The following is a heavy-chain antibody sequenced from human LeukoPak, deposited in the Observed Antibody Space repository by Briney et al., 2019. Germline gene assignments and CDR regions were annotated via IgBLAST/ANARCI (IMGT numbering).Heavy chain of an antibody. CDR3: ARDKRTTGWFDP. V-gene: IGHV3-21*01. D-gene: IGHD2/OR15-2a*01. Sequence: GGSLRLSCAASGFTFSSYSMNWVRQAPGKGLEWVSSISSSSSYIYYADSVKGRFTISRDNAKNSLYLQMNSLRAEDTAVYYCARDKRTTGWFDPWGQGTLVTVSS. CDR1: GFTFSSYS. CDR2: ISSSSSYI. J-gene: IGHJ5*02.